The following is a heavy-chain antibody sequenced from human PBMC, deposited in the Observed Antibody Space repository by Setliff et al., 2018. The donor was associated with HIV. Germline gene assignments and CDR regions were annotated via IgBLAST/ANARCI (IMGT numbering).Heavy chain of an antibody. CDR3: ARVEAKVRGATYGMDV. CDR2: IYYSGNT. CDR1: GDSISSHY. V-gene: IGHV4-59*11. Sequence: SVTLSLTCNVSGDSISSHYWSRIRQPPGKGLEWIGTIYYSGNTISNPSLKSRVTISVDTSKNQFSLNLNSVTAADTAVYYCARVEAKVRGATYGMDVWGQGTTGTSP. D-gene: IGHD3-10*01. J-gene: IGHJ6*02.